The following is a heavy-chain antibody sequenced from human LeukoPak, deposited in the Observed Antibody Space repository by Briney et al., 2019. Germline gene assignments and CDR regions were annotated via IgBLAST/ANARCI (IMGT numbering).Heavy chain of an antibody. CDR1: GYTFTSYG. D-gene: IGHD2-2*01. V-gene: IGHV1-18*01. CDR2: ISAYNGNT. Sequence: ASVKVSCKASGYTFTSYGISWVRQALGQGLEWMGWISAYNGNTNYAQKLQGRVTMTTDTSTSTAYMELRSLRSDDTAVYYCARSPIVVVPAATPIFDYWGQGTLVTVSS. CDR3: ARSPIVVVPAATPIFDY. J-gene: IGHJ4*02.